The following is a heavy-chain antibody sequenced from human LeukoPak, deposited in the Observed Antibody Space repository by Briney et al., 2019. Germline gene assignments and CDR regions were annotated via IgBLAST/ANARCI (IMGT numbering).Heavy chain of an antibody. J-gene: IGHJ3*02. Sequence: GGSLRLSCAASGFTFSSYSMNWVRQAPGKGLEWVSYVSSSSSTIYYADSVKGRFTISRDNAKNSLYLQMNSQRGEDTAVYYCARDLPSYSSGWDAFDIWGQGTMVTVSS. CDR3: ARDLPSYSSGWDAFDI. CDR2: VSSSSSTI. CDR1: GFTFSSYS. V-gene: IGHV3-48*01. D-gene: IGHD6-19*01.